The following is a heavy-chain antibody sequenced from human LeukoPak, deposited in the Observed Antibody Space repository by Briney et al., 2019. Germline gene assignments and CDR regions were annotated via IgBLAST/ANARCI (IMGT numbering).Heavy chain of an antibody. V-gene: IGHV4-59*01. CDR3: ARVFRWFDP. CDR1: GGSISSYY. J-gene: IGHJ5*02. CDR2: IYYSGST. Sequence: SETLSLTCTVSGGSISSYYWSWIRQPPGKGLEWIGYIYYSGSTNYNPPLKSRVTISVDTSKNQFSLKLSSVTAADTAVYYCARVFRWFDPWGQGTLVTVSS.